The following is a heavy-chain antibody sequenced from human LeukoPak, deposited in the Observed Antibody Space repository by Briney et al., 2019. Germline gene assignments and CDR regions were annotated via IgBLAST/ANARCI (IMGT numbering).Heavy chain of an antibody. V-gene: IGHV4-59*01. CDR1: GGSISSYY. Sequence: PSETLSLTCTVSGGSISSYYWSWIRQPPGKGLEWIGYINYSGSTKNNPSLKSRVTISVDTSKNQFSLKLGSVTAADTAVYYCARAITYYSDSSGYYYFDYWGQGTLVTVFS. CDR3: ARAITYYSDSSGYYYFDY. D-gene: IGHD3-22*01. J-gene: IGHJ4*02. CDR2: INYSGST.